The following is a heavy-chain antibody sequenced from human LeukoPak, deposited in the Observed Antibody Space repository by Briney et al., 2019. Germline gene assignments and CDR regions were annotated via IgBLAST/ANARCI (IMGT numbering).Heavy chain of an antibody. D-gene: IGHD1-26*01. CDR1: GFTFNSYW. CDR2: ISADGTTT. Sequence: GGSLRLSCVASGFTFNSYWIHWVRQGPGKGLVWVSLISADGTTTTYADSVRGRFTISRDNSKNTLYLQMNSLRAEDTAVYYCARDPPRSVGASDIWGQGTMVTVSS. CDR3: ARDPPRSVGASDI. J-gene: IGHJ3*02. V-gene: IGHV3-74*01.